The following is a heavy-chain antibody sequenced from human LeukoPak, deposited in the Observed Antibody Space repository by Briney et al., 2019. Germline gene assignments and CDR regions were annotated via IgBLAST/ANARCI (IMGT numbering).Heavy chain of an antibody. Sequence: PGGSLRLSCAASGFTFSSYAMSWVRQAPGKGLEWVSAISGSGGSTYYADSVKGRFTISRDNSKNTLYLQMNSLRAEDTAVYYXXXXXGXWYPLGAFDYWGQGTLVTVSS. J-gene: IGHJ4*02. CDR2: ISGSGGST. V-gene: IGHV3-23*01. D-gene: IGHD6-19*01. CDR3: XXXXGXWYPLGAFDY. CDR1: GFTFSSYA.